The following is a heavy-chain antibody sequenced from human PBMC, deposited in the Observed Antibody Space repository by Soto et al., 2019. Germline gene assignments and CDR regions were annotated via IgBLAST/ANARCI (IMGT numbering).Heavy chain of an antibody. CDR1: GGSISSYY. J-gene: IGHJ4*02. V-gene: IGHV4-59*01. CDR3: ASAPFGPDDSSGYYDY. CDR2: IYYTEST. Sequence: PSETLSVTCTVSGGSISSYYWTWIRQPPGKGLEWIGPIYYTESTNYSPSLTSRVPISVAPSKNQFSLTLSSVTAPDTAVSYCASAPFGPDDSSGYYDYWGQGTLVTVSS. D-gene: IGHD3-22*01.